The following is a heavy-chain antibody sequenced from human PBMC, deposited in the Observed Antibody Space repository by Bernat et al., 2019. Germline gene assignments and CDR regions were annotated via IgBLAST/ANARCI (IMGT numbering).Heavy chain of an antibody. D-gene: IGHD6-19*01. Sequence: LLKSSHAIKTSGAFGLVKCKAYGYTFTSYGICWVRQATGTGLEWMGWISAYNGNTNYAQKLQGRVTMTTDTSTSTADMELRSLRSDDTAGYYCARRPQQWLELDYWGQGTLVTVSS. V-gene: IGHV1-18*01. J-gene: IGHJ4*02. CDR3: ARRPQQWLELDY. CDR1: GYTFTSYG. CDR2: ISAYNGNT.